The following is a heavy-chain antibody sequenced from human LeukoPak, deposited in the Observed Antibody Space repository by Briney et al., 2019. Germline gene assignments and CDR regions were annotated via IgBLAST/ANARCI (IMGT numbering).Heavy chain of an antibody. V-gene: IGHV3-23*01. J-gene: IGHJ4*02. CDR1: GFTFSSYA. CDR2: ISGSGGRT. Sequence: PGASLRLSCAASGFTFSSYAMSWVRQAPGKALEWVSAISGSGGRTYYADSVKGRFTISRDNSKNTLYLQMNSLRAEDTAVYYCAKEKYSSGFFDYWGQGTLVTVSS. D-gene: IGHD6-19*01. CDR3: AKEKYSSGFFDY.